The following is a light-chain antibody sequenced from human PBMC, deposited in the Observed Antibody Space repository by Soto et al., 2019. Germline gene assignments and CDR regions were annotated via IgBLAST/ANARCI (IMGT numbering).Light chain of an antibody. V-gene: IGKV3-20*01. CDR2: AAS. Sequence: EILLTQSPSTLSLSPGEGVTLSCRASQSVTVNSLAWYQQKPGQTPKLLIYAASTRAAVVPDRFTGSGSGTDFALTISRLEPEDFAVYDCQQYGDSPLTFGPGTKVDIK. J-gene: IGKJ3*01. CDR3: QQYGDSPLT. CDR1: QSVTVNS.